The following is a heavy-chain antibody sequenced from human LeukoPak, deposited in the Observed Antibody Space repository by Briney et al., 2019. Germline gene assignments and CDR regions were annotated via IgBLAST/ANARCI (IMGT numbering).Heavy chain of an antibody. D-gene: IGHD3-22*01. CDR2: ISSSSSYI. CDR1: GFTFSSYS. CDR3: ARDRSYYDSSGYYGY. J-gene: IGHJ4*02. Sequence: GGSLRLSCAASGFTFSSYSMIWVRQAPGKGLEWVSSISSSSSYIYYADSVKGRFTISRDNAKNSLYLQMNSLRAEDTAVYYCARDRSYYDSSGYYGYWGQGTLVTVSS. V-gene: IGHV3-21*01.